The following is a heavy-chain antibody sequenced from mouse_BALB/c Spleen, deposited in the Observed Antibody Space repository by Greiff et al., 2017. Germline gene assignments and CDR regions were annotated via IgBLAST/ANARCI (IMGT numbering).Heavy chain of an antibody. J-gene: IGHJ3*01. CDR3: ARGDYYGSRGFAY. V-gene: IGHV2-6-7*01. D-gene: IGHD1-1*01. Sequence: VKLMESGPGLVAPSQSLSITCTVSGFSLTGYGVNWVRQPPGKGLEWLGMIWGDGSTDYNSALKSRLSISKDNSKSQVFLKMNSLQTDDTAMYYCARGDYYGSRGFAYWGQGTLVTVSA. CDR1: GFSLTGYG. CDR2: IWGDGST.